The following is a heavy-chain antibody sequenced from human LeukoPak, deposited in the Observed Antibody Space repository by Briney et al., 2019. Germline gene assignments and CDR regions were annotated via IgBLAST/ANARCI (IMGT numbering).Heavy chain of an antibody. J-gene: IGHJ4*02. CDR2: ISGSRGST. CDR1: GFTFSSYA. CDR3: AKVRDGYNYYFDY. V-gene: IGHV3-23*01. Sequence: GGSLRLSCAAPGFTFSSYAMSWVRQAPGKGLEWVSAISGSRGSTYYADSVKGRFTISRDNSKNTLYLQMNSLRAEDTAVYYCAKVRDGYNYYFDYWGQGTLVTVSS. D-gene: IGHD5-24*01.